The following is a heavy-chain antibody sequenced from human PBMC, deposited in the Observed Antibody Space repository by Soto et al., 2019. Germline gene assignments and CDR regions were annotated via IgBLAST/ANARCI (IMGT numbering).Heavy chain of an antibody. CDR3: AHKGPEDWPLDY. CDR2: IYLDDSK. CDR1: GFSLSTSGVG. V-gene: IGHV2-5*02. Sequence: QITLKESGPTLVTPTQTLTLTCAFSGFSLSTSGVGVGWIRQPPGKALEWLAVIYLDDSKHYSPSLRSRLTITKDTSKNQVVLTMTNMDPMDTGTYYCAHKGPEDWPLDYWGQGTLVTVSS. D-gene: IGHD3-9*01. J-gene: IGHJ4*02.